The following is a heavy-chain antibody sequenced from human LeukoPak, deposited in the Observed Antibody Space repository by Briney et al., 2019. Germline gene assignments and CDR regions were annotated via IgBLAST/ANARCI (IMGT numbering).Heavy chain of an antibody. CDR2: IIGSSGDT. Sequence: GGSLRLSCAASGITFSNFAMSWVRQAPGKGLEWVSLIIGSSGDTFYADSVKGRFTISRDNSKNRLYLQMNSLRAEDSALYYCAKGAYDYIEMGYFDSWGQGTLVTVSS. V-gene: IGHV3-23*01. J-gene: IGHJ4*02. D-gene: IGHD5-12*01. CDR3: AKGAYDYIEMGYFDS. CDR1: GITFSNFA.